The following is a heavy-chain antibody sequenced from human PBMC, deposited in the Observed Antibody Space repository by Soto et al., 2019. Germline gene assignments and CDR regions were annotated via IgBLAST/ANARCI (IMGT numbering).Heavy chain of an antibody. Sequence: PSQTLSLTCVISGDSVSSNSAAWNWIRQSPSRGLEWLGRTYYRSKWYNDYAVSVKSRITINPDTSKNQFSLKLSSVTAADTAVYYCARGQRFLEWLLWSEGYYYYGMDVWGQGTTVTVSS. CDR2: TYYRSKWYN. CDR3: ARGQRFLEWLLWSEGYYYYGMDV. CDR1: GDSVSSNSAA. J-gene: IGHJ6*02. D-gene: IGHD3-3*01. V-gene: IGHV6-1*01.